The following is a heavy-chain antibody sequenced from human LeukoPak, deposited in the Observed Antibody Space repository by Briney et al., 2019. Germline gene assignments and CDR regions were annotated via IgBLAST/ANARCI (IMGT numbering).Heavy chain of an antibody. CDR1: GGSISSGSYF. V-gene: IGHV4-61*02. D-gene: IGHD2-15*01. CDR3: TRGGGYAAFDI. Sequence: SETLSLTCTVSGGSISSGSYFWSWIRQPAGKGLEWIGRIHTSGTTNYNPSLKSRVTISIDRSKNQFSLKLSSVTATDTAMYYCTRGGGYAAFDIWGQGTMVTVSS. J-gene: IGHJ3*02. CDR2: IHTSGTT.